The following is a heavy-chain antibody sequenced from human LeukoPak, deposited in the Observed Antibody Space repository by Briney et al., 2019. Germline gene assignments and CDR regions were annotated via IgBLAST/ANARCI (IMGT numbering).Heavy chain of an antibody. J-gene: IGHJ3*02. CDR3: ARGYTSSWFKARAFDI. CDR2: MNPNSGNT. D-gene: IGHD6-13*01. CDR1: GYTFTSYD. V-gene: IGHV1-8*03. Sequence: ASVKVSCKASGYTFTSYDINWVRQATGQGLEWMGWMNPNSGNTGYAQKFQGRVTITRNTSISTAYMELSSLRSEDTAVYYCARGYTSSWFKARAFDIWGRGTMVTVSS.